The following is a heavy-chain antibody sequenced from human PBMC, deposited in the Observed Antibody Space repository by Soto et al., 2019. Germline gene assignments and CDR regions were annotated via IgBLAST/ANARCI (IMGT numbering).Heavy chain of an antibody. CDR3: ARFAPYSSGWDYYYYGMDV. J-gene: IGHJ6*02. D-gene: IGHD6-19*01. V-gene: IGHV1-3*01. Sequence: GASVKVSCKASGYTFTSYAMHWVRQAPGQRLEWMGWINAGNGNTKYSQKFQGRVTITRDTSASTAYMELSSLRSEDTAVYYCARFAPYSSGWDYYYYGMDVWGQGTTVTV. CDR2: INAGNGNT. CDR1: GYTFTSYA.